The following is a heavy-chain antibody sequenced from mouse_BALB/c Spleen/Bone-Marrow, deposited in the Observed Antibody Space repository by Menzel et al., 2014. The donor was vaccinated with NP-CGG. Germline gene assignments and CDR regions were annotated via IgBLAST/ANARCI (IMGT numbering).Heavy chain of an antibody. J-gene: IGHJ3*01. CDR2: IDPASGNT. CDR1: GFNIKDTY. D-gene: IGHD1-1*01. V-gene: IGHV14-3*02. CDR3: AAYYYVSSYGCAY. Sequence: EVHLVESGAELVKPGASVKLSCTASGFNIKDTYMHWVKQRPEQGLERIGRIDPASGNTKFDPKFQGKATIASDTSSNTAYLQLSSLTSEDTAVYYCAAYYYVSSYGCAYWGQGTLGTVSA.